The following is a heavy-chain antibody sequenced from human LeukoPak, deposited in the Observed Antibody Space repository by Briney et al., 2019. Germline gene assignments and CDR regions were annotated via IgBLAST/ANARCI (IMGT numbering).Heavy chain of an antibody. D-gene: IGHD5-12*01. CDR1: GYTFTSYG. CDR2: ISAYNGNT. V-gene: IGHV1-18*01. J-gene: IGHJ6*02. Sequence: ASVKVSCKASGYTFTSYGISWVRQAPGQGLEWMGWISAYNGNTNYAQKLQGRVTMTTDTSTSTAYMELRSLRSDDTAVYYCARAATENYYYYGMDVWGQGTTVTVSS. CDR3: ARAATENYYYYGMDV.